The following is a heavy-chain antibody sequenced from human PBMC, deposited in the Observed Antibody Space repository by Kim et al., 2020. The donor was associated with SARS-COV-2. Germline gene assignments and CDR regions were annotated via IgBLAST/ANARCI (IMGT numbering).Heavy chain of an antibody. Sequence: SVKVSCKASVFTFTSYSVQWVRQAPGQRLEWIGWIVVGGGNTSYAQKFQERVTITRDMSTSTAYMELSSLRSEDTAVYYCAAGYSYVYYYYGMDVWGQGTTVTVSS. J-gene: IGHJ6*02. V-gene: IGHV1-58*01. CDR1: VFTFTSYS. D-gene: IGHD5-18*01. CDR2: IVVGGGNT. CDR3: AAGYSYVYYYYGMDV.